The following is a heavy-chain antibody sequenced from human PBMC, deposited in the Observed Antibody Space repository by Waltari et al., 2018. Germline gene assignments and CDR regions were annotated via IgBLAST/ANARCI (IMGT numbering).Heavy chain of an antibody. J-gene: IGHJ6*03. CDR2: IYHSGST. CDR1: GYSISSGYY. CDR3: ASNTGEDYYYYMDV. D-gene: IGHD7-27*01. V-gene: IGHV4-38-2*01. Sequence: QVQLQESGPGLVKPSETLSLTCAVSGYSISSGYYWGWIRQPPGKGLEGIGSIYHSGSTYYNPSLKSRVTISVDTSKNQFSLKLSSVTAADTAVYYCASNTGEDYYYYMDVWGKGTTVTVSS.